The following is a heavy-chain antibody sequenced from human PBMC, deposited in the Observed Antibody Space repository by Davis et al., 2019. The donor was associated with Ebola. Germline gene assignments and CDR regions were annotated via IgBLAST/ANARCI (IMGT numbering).Heavy chain of an antibody. CDR2: ISYDGSNK. D-gene: IGHD1-14*01. Sequence: GESLKISCAASGFTFSSYGMHWVRQAPGKGLEWVAVISYDGSNKYYADSVKGRFTISRDISKNTLYLQMSSLRGEDTAVYYCARDVRLPSSTGDSWFDPWGQGTLVTVSS. J-gene: IGHJ5*02. CDR1: GFTFSSYG. V-gene: IGHV3-30*03. CDR3: ARDVRLPSSTGDSWFDP.